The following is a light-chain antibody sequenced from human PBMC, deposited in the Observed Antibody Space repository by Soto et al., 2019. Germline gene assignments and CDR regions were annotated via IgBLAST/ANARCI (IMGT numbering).Light chain of an antibody. J-gene: IGLJ1*01. Sequence: QSVLTQPASVSGSPGQSITISCTGSGSDIGAYNYVSWYRQHPGKAPKLLIHGVTRRPSGVSSRFSASKSAYTASLTISGLQAEDEANYYCSSFTTSYFYVFGPGTKLTVL. CDR1: GSDIGAYNY. CDR3: SSFTTSYFYV. CDR2: GVT. V-gene: IGLV2-14*01.